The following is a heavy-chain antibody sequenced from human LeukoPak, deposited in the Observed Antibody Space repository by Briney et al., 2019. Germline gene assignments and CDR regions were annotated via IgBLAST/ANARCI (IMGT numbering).Heavy chain of an antibody. D-gene: IGHD1-1*01. V-gene: IGHV4-59*01. CDR3: ARVGTVRPGPFCFDY. CDR2: IYYSGST. CDR1: GGSISSYY. J-gene: IGHJ4*02. Sequence: PSETLSLTCTVSGGSISSYYWSWIRQPPGKRLEWIGYIYYSGSTNYNPSLKSRVTISVDTSKNQFSLKLSSVTAADTAVYYCARVGTVRPGPFCFDYWGQGTLVTVSS.